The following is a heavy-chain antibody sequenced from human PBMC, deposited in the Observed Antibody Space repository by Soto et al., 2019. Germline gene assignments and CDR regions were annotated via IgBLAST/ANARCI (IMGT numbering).Heavy chain of an antibody. Sequence: EVQLVESGGGLVQPGGSLRLSCAASGFTFSSYWMHWVRQAPGKGLVWVSRINSDGSSTTYADSVKGRFTIPRDNAKNTLYLQMNSLSAEDTAVYYCARVETCSSTSCYSVFDYWGQGTLVTVSS. CDR2: INSDGSST. CDR3: ARVETCSSTSCYSVFDY. J-gene: IGHJ4*02. V-gene: IGHV3-74*03. CDR1: GFTFSSYW. D-gene: IGHD2-2*01.